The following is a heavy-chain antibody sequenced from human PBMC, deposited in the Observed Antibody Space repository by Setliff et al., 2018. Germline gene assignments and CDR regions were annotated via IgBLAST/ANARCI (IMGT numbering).Heavy chain of an antibody. Sequence: ASVKVSCKTSGYTFSDSLISWVRQAPGQGLEWMGWISPYTGNTFYAPQFQGRVIMTTDTSTNTAYMDLRSLRSDDTAVYYCERLVRYCTATTCQRTSGDDFWGQGALVTVSS. V-gene: IGHV1-18*01. CDR3: ERLVRYCTATTCQRTSGDDF. D-gene: IGHD2-8*01. CDR2: ISPYTGNT. J-gene: IGHJ4*02. CDR1: GYTFSDSL.